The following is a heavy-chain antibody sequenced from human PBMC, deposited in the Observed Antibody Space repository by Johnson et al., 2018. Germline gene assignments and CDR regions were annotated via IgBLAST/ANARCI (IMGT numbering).Heavy chain of an antibody. CDR2: IWYDGSNK. V-gene: IGHV3-33*01. CDR3: ARPAMIVVTRQAFDI. D-gene: IGHD3-22*01. CDR1: GFTFSSYG. Sequence: QVQLVQSGGGVVQPGRSLRLSCAASGFTFSSYGMHWVRQAPGKGLEWVAVIWYDGSNKYYEDSVKGRFTISRDNSKNTLYLQMNSLRAEDTAVYYCARPAMIVVTRQAFDIWGQGTMVTVSS. J-gene: IGHJ3*02.